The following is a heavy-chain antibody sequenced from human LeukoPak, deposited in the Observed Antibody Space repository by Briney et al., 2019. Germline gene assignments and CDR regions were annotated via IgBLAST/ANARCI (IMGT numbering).Heavy chain of an antibody. CDR3: VKETRGTTIYY. CDR2: IYRGDAT. D-gene: IGHD5-24*01. CDR1: GFSVSENY. V-gene: IGHV3-66*01. J-gene: IGHJ4*02. Sequence: TGGSLRLSCAASGFSVSENYMSWVRQAPGKGLEWVSVIYRGDATYYADSVKGRFTISRDSFENTVYLRMDSLRAEDTAVYYCVKETRGTTIYYWGQGTLVTVSS.